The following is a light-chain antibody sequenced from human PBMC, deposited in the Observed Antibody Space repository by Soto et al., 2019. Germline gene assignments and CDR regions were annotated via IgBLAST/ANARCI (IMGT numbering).Light chain of an antibody. J-gene: IGKJ2*01. CDR3: QHYNFWPHT. CDR1: QSVRDN. CDR2: PAS. V-gene: IGKV3-15*01. Sequence: EILLTQSPATLAVSPGEGATLSCRASQSVRDNLAWYQQKPGQAPRLLNYPASTGATGLPARFSSSGSGTVFTLTISSLQSEDVLVYFCQHYNFWPHTFGQGTKLEIK.